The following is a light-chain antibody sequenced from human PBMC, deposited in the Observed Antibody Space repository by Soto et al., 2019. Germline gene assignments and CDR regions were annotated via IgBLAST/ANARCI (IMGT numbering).Light chain of an antibody. Sequence: QYALTQPPSASGSPGQSVTISCTGTSSDVGGYNYVSWYQQHPGKAPKLMIYEVSKRPSGVPDRFSGSKSGNTASLTVSGLQAEDEADYYCSSYAGSNIFFGTGTKLTVL. CDR2: EVS. J-gene: IGLJ1*01. V-gene: IGLV2-8*01. CDR1: SSDVGGYNY. CDR3: SSYAGSNIF.